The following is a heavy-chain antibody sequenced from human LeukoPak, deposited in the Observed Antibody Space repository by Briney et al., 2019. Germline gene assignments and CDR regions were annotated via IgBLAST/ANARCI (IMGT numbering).Heavy chain of an antibody. Sequence: SGPTLVNPTQTLTLTCTFSGFSLSTSGMCVSWIRQPPGKALEWLALIDWDDYNFFSTSLKTRLTISKDTSKNQVVLTITNMDPVDTATYYCARIRVDTAMVYYYYGMDVWGKGTTVTVSS. D-gene: IGHD5-18*01. V-gene: IGHV2-70*01. CDR3: ARIRVDTAMVYYYYGMDV. CDR1: GFSLSTSGMC. CDR2: IDWDDYN. J-gene: IGHJ6*04.